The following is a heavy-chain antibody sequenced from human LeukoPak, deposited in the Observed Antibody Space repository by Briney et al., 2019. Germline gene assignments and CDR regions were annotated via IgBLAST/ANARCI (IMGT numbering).Heavy chain of an antibody. Sequence: SGPTLAKPTQTLTLTCTFSGFSLSTSGVGVGWIRQPPGKALEWLALIYWDDDKRYSPSLKSRLTITKDTSKNQVVLTMTNMDPVDTATYYCANKHYGEYYFVYWGQGTLVTVSS. CDR1: GFSLSTSGVG. CDR3: ANKHYGEYYFVY. V-gene: IGHV2-5*02. D-gene: IGHD4-17*01. CDR2: IYWDDDK. J-gene: IGHJ4*02.